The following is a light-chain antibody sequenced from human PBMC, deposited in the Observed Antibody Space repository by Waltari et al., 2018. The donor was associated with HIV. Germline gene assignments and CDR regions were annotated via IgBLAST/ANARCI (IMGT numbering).Light chain of an antibody. CDR2: DAS. Sequence: DTVLTQSPATLSVSPGERATLSCRASQSLSNNLAWYRQKPGQAPRLLIYDASSRASGIPARFVGSGSGTEFTLTISSLQSEDFAVYYCQQYANWPLYTFGQGTKLEIK. J-gene: IGKJ2*01. V-gene: IGKV3-15*01. CDR1: QSLSNN. CDR3: QQYANWPLYT.